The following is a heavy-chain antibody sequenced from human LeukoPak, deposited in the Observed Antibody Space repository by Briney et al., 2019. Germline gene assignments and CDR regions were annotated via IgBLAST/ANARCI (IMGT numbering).Heavy chain of an antibody. CDR3: AKGSRADYGDYETYFDY. CDR1: GFTFSSYA. Sequence: QAGGSLRLSCAASGFTFSSYAMSGVRQAPGKGLEWVSAISGSGGSTYYADSVKGRFTISRDNSKNTLYLQMNSLRAEDTAVYYCAKGSRADYGDYETYFDYWGQGTLVTVSS. D-gene: IGHD4-17*01. J-gene: IGHJ4*02. CDR2: ISGSGGST. V-gene: IGHV3-23*01.